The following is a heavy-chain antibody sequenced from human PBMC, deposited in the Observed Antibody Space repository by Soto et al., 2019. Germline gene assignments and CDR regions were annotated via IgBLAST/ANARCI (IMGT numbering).Heavy chain of an antibody. D-gene: IGHD2-15*01. CDR2: IITIPGIA. CDR1: VGTFSSYT. CDR3: AGEGYCSGGSCRYGMDV. J-gene: IGHJ6*02. Sequence: QVQLVQSGAEVKKPGSSVKVSCKASVGTFSSYTISWVRQAPGQGLEWMGRIITIPGIANYAQKFQGRDTITADKSTSTAYMELSSLRYEDTAVYYCAGEGYCSGGSCRYGMDVWGQGTTVTVSS. V-gene: IGHV1-69*08.